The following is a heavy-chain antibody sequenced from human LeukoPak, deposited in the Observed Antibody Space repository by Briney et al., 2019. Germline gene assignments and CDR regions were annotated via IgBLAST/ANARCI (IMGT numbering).Heavy chain of an antibody. Sequence: SETLSLTCTVSGGSISSYYWSWIRQPPGKGLEWIGYIYYSGSTNYNPPLQSRVTLSVDTSKSEFSLRLNSVTAADTAVYYCAKWHEKLLAFDSWGQGTLVTVSS. D-gene: IGHD1-7*01. J-gene: IGHJ4*02. CDR2: IYYSGST. V-gene: IGHV4-59*01. CDR1: GGSISSYY. CDR3: AKWHEKLLAFDS.